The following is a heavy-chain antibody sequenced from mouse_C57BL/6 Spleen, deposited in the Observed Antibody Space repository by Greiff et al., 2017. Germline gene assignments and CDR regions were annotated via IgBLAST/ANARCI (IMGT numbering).Heavy chain of an antibody. D-gene: IGHD2-2*01. CDR3: ARLEIYYGYDGDY. J-gene: IGHJ2*01. CDR1: GYTFTSYW. CDR2: IYPSDSAT. V-gene: IGHV1-61*01. Sequence: VQLQQPGAELVRPGSSVKLSCKASGYTFTSYWMDWVKQRPGQGLEWIGNIYPSDSATHYNQKFKDKATLTVDKSSSTAYMQLSSLTSEDSAVYYCARLEIYYGYDGDYWGQGTTLTVSS.